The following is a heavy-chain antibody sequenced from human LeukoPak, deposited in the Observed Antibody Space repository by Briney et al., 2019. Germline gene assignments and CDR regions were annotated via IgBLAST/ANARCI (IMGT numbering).Heavy chain of an antibody. CDR2: IYYSGST. Sequence: SETLSLTCTVSGGSISSSSYYWGWIRQPPGKGLEWIGSIYYSGSTYYSPSLKSRVTISVDTSKNQFSLKLSSVTAADTAVYYCARDLPTSYWGQGTLVTVSS. J-gene: IGHJ4*02. CDR3: ARDLPTSY. CDR1: GGSISSSSYY. D-gene: IGHD4-11*01. V-gene: IGHV4-39*07.